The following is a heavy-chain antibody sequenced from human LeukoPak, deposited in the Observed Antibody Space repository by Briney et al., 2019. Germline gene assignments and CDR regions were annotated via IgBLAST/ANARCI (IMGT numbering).Heavy chain of an antibody. V-gene: IGHV4-34*01. J-gene: IGHJ4*02. CDR3: AKRYTCIYYFDS. Sequence: PSETLSLTCGLSGGSFSGYYWNWIRQSPRKGLEWIGEISQSGSTNYNASLRSRRTMSIDTSKHQISLSVNCVTAGVTAIYYCAKRYTCIYYFDSWGQGTLVTVSS. CDR1: GGSFSGYY. D-gene: IGHD1-14*01. CDR2: ISQSGST.